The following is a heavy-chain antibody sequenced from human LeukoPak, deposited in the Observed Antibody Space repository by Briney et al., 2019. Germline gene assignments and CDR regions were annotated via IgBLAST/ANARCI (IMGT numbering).Heavy chain of an antibody. V-gene: IGHV3-23*01. D-gene: IGHD5-24*01. CDR3: ARDSRWALFDS. CDR2: IGGSGIRV. Sequence: GRSLRLSCEASGFTFKNAWMIWVRQAPGKGLEWVSGIGGSGIRVYYADSVKGRFTISRDNSKNTVYLRLSSLTVEDTAVYYCARDSRWALFDSWGQGTLVTVSS. CDR1: GFTFKNAW. J-gene: IGHJ4*02.